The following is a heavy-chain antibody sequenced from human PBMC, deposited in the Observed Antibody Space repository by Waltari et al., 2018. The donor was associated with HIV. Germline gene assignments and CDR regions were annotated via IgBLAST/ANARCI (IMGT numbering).Heavy chain of an antibody. CDR3: ARRGGRSSPLGY. V-gene: IGHV3-7*01. Sequence: TFSSYWMSWVRQAPGKGLEWVANIKQDGSEIYYVDSVKGRFTISRDNAKNSLYLQMNSLRAEDTAVYFCARRGGRSSPLGYWGQGTLVTVSS. CDR2: IKQDGSEI. CDR1: TFSSYW. D-gene: IGHD6-13*01. J-gene: IGHJ4*02.